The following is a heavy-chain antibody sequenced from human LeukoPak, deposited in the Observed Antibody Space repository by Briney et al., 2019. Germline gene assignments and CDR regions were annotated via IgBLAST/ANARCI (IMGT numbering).Heavy chain of an antibody. CDR3: ARDRTGWFDP. CDR1: GGSISSYS. Sequence: SETLSLTCTVSGGSISSYSWSWIRQPAGKGPEWIGRFYISGSIHYSPPLKSRVTVSLDKSRNQFSLKMSSVTAADTAVYYCARDRTGWFDPWGQGILVTVSS. CDR2: FYISGSI. V-gene: IGHV4-4*07. J-gene: IGHJ5*02.